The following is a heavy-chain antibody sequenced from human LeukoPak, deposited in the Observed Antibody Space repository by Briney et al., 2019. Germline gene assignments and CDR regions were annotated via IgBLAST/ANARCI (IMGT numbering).Heavy chain of an antibody. V-gene: IGHV4-59*01. CDR3: ARDTPGYCTNGVCYNDAFDI. CDR1: GGSISGYY. CDR2: IYYSGST. J-gene: IGHJ3*02. D-gene: IGHD2-8*01. Sequence: SETLSPTCTVSGGSISGYYWSWIRQPPGKGLEWIGYIYYSGSTNYNPSLKSRVTISVDTSKNQFSLKLSSVTAADTAVYYCARDTPGYCTNGVCYNDAFDIWGQGTMVTVSS.